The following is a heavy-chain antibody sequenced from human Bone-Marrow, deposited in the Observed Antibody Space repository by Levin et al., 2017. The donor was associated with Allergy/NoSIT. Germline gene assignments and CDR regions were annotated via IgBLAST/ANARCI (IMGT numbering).Heavy chain of an antibody. CDR2: IWSDGSKQ. CDR3: ARDTWMVAAITTFDY. J-gene: IGHJ4*02. D-gene: IGHD2-21*02. CDR1: GFTFSFNG. V-gene: IGHV3-33*01. Sequence: RGESLKISCAASGFTFSFNGMHWVRQAPGKGLEWVAAIWSDGSKQYYADSVKGRFTISRDNSKSTLYLQMNSLRAEDTALYYCARDTWMVAAITTFDYWGQGTLVTVSS.